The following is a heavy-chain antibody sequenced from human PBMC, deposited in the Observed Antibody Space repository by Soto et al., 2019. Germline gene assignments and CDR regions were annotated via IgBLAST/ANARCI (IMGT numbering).Heavy chain of an antibody. Sequence: ASVKVSCKASGYTFTGYYMHWVRQAPGQGLEWMGWINPNSGGTNYAQKFQGRVTMTRDTSISTAYMELSRLRSDDTAVYYCARDEASSSWYVSLGYWGQGTLVTVSS. J-gene: IGHJ4*02. V-gene: IGHV1-2*02. CDR1: GYTFTGYY. CDR3: ARDEASSSWYVSLGY. D-gene: IGHD6-13*01. CDR2: INPNSGGT.